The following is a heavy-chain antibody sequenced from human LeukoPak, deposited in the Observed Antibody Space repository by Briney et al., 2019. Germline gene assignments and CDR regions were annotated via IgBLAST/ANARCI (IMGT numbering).Heavy chain of an antibody. J-gene: IGHJ4*02. CDR2: ISGSGGST. V-gene: IGHV3-23*01. CDR1: GFTFSSYA. D-gene: IGHD3-3*01. CDR3: AKGRYDFWSGYYYFDY. Sequence: GGSLRLSCAASGFTFSSYAMSWVRQAPGKGLEWVSAISGSGGSTYYADSVKGRFTISRDDSKNTLYLQMNSLRAEDTAVYYCAKGRYDFWSGYYYFDYWGQGTLVTVSS.